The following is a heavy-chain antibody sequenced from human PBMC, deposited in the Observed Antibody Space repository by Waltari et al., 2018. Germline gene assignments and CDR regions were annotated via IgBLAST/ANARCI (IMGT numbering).Heavy chain of an antibody. J-gene: IGHJ4*02. Sequence: EVQLVESGGGLVQPGGSLRLSCAASGFTFSSYEMNWVRQAPGKGLEWVSYIRSSGSTIYYADSVKGRFTISRDNAKNSLYLQMNSLRAEDTAVYYCAIFPDFWSGYYTLHFDYWGQGTLVTVSS. D-gene: IGHD3-3*01. CDR3: AIFPDFWSGYYTLHFDY. V-gene: IGHV3-48*03. CDR2: IRSSGSTI. CDR1: GFTFSSYE.